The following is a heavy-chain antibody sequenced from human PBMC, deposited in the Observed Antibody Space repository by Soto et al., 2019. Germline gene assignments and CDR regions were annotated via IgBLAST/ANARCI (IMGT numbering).Heavy chain of an antibody. D-gene: IGHD2-15*01. J-gene: IGHJ4*02. CDR2: IYHSGST. CDR1: GGSISSGGYS. V-gene: IGHV4-30-2*01. CDR3: ARDGSGPIDY. Sequence: SETLSLTCAVSGGSISSGGYSWSWIRQPPGKGLEWIGYIYHSGSTYYNPSLKSRVTISVDRSKNQFSLKLSSVTAADTAVYYCARDGSGPIDYWGQGTLVTVSS.